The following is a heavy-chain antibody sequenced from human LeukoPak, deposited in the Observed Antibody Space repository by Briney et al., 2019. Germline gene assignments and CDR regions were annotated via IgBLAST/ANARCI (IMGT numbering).Heavy chain of an antibody. V-gene: IGHV1-2*02. CDR1: GYTFTADY. CDR3: ARARASDAFDI. J-gene: IGHJ3*02. CDR2: IYPDNGGT. Sequence: LGNVSCKASGYTFTADYIHWVRQAPGQGLEWMGWIYPDNGGTHYAQKFQGRVTMTRDTSITTAYMELSRLRSDDTAVYYCARARASDAFDIWGQGTMVTVSS.